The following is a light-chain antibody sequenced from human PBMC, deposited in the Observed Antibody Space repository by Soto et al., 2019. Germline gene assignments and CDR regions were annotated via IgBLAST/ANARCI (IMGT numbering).Light chain of an antibody. CDR3: QQYRT. CDR2: GAS. J-gene: IGKJ1*01. V-gene: IGKV3-20*01. CDR1: QSVSSSY. Sequence: EIVLTQSPGTLSLSPGETATRSCRASQSVSSSYLAWYQQKPGQAPRLLIYGASSRATGIPDRFSGSGSGTDFTLTISRLEPEDFAVYYCQQYRTFGQGTKVEIK.